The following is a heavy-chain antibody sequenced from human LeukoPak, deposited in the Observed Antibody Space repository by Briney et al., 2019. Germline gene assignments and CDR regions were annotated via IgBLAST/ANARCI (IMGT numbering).Heavy chain of an antibody. CDR3: ARDFPPNNWNDVGWFDP. D-gene: IGHD1-1*01. J-gene: IGHJ5*02. Sequence: PSETLSLTCTVSGGSISSGGYYWSWIRQPAGKGLEWIGRIYTSGSTNYNPSLKSRVTISVDTSKNQFSLKLSSVTAADTAVYYCARDFPPNNWNDVGWFDPWGQGTLVTVSS. CDR1: GGSISSGGYY. V-gene: IGHV4-61*02. CDR2: IYTSGST.